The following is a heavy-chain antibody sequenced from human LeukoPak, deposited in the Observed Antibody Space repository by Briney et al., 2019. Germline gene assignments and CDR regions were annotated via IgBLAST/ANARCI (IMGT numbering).Heavy chain of an antibody. CDR3: ASRAQKRDADDAFDI. CDR1: GGTFSSYT. Sequence: ASVKVSCKASGGTFSSYTISWVRQAPGQGLEWMGRIIPILGIANYAQKFRGRVTITADKSTSTAYMELSSLRSEDTAVYYCASRAQKRDADDAFDIWGQGTMVTVSS. V-gene: IGHV1-69*02. J-gene: IGHJ3*02. CDR2: IIPILGIA.